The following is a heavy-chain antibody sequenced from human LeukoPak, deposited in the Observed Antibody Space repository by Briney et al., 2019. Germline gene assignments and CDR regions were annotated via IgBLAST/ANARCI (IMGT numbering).Heavy chain of an antibody. J-gene: IGHJ6*03. V-gene: IGHV3-23*01. D-gene: IGHD6-6*01. CDR3: ARLKSSSSTRQVNYYYYYMDV. CDR1: GFTFSSYG. Sequence: GGSLRLSCAASGFTFSSYGMSWVRQAPGKGLEWVSAISGSGGSTYYADSVKGRFTISRDNSKNTLYLQMNSLRAEDTAVYYCARLKSSSSTRQVNYYYYYMDVWGKGTTVTVSS. CDR2: ISGSGGST.